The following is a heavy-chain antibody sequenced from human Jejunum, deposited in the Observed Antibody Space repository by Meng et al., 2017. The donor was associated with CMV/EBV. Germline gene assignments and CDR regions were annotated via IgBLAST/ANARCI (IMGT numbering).Heavy chain of an antibody. V-gene: IGHV3-23*01. D-gene: IGHD1-1*01. CDR3: AKTGFEAGRTGGLYYYYYDTDI. CDR2: ISGSVSST. Sequence: MSWVRQAPGKGLEWVSTISGSVSSTNYADSVKGRFTVSRDNSESTLYLQMNSLRAEDTAVYYCAKTGFEAGRTGGLYYYYYDTDIWGQGTTVTVSS. J-gene: IGHJ6*02.